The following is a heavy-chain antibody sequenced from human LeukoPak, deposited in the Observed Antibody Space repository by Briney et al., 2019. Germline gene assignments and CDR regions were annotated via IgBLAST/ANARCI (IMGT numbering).Heavy chain of an antibody. V-gene: IGHV4-59*08. J-gene: IGHJ5*02. CDR2: IYYIENT. Sequence: SETLSLTCTVSGGSISSYYWSRLPQPPGKGLVWIGYIYYIENTNYNPSLKGRLFISVDTSKNQLSLRLSSVIAVDTAVYYCARQLDGDWAGWFDRWGQGTLVTVSS. D-gene: IGHD4-17*01. CDR3: ARQLDGDWAGWFDR. CDR1: GGSISSYY.